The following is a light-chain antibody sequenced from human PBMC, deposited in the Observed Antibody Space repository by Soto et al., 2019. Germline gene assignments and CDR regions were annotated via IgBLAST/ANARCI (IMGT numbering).Light chain of an antibody. J-gene: IGKJ1*01. V-gene: IGKV1-5*01. CDR3: QQYDSYST. CDR2: DAS. CDR1: QSISTS. Sequence: DMQMTQSPSTLSASVGARVTITCRASQSISTSLAWYQQKPGKAPKLLIHDASSLVSGVPSRFSGSGSGTEFILTHSSLQPDDFPTYYCQQYDSYSTVGQGTKVDIK.